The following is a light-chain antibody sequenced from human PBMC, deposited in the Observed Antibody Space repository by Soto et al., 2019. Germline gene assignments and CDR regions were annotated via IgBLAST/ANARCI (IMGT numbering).Light chain of an antibody. V-gene: IGKV1-12*01. Sequence: DIQMTQSPSFVSASVGDRVTITCRASQGITNWLAWYQQKPGQAPKTLIFTATSLESGVPSRFSGIESWTDITLTISSLPPEEVASYYCQQANSCPWTLGQVT. CDR2: TAT. J-gene: IGKJ1*01. CDR1: QGITNW. CDR3: QQANSCPWT.